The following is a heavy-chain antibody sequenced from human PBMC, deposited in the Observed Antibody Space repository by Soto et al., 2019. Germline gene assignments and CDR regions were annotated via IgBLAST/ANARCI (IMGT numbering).Heavy chain of an antibody. D-gene: IGHD2-2*01. CDR3: ARHAVVPAAMGYYYGMDV. Sequence: PSDTLSLTCTFSGFSISSISYYWGLIRQPPGKGLEWIGSIYYGGSTYYNPSLKSRVTISVDTSKNQFSLKLSSVTAADTAVYYCARHAVVPAAMGYYYGMDVWGQGTTVTVSS. V-gene: IGHV4-39*01. CDR2: IYYGGST. CDR1: GFSISSISYY. J-gene: IGHJ6*02.